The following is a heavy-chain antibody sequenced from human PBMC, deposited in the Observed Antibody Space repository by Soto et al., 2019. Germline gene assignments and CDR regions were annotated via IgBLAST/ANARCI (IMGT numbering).Heavy chain of an antibody. V-gene: IGHV4-34*01. CDR2: INHSGST. J-gene: IGHJ4*02. Sequence: QVQLQQWGAGLLKPSETLSLTCAVYGGSFSGYYWSWIRQPPGKGLEWIGEINHSGSTNYNPSLTSRXXIXVXKSKNQFSLKLSPVTAADTAVYYCARGRWLRSAFDYWGPGTLVTVSS. D-gene: IGHD5-12*01. CDR1: GGSFSGYY. CDR3: ARGRWLRSAFDY.